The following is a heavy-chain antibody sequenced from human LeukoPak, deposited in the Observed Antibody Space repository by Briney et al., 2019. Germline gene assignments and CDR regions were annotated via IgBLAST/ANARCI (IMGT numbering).Heavy chain of an antibody. V-gene: IGHV3-23*01. Sequence: GGSLRLSCVVSGNTVSNYGMSWVRQAPGKGLEWVSGISERGGSTNYADSVKGRFIISRDTSKNTVYLQMNSLRVEDTAVYFCAKRGIVIRAVIIIGFHKEAYYFDYWGQGILVTVSS. CDR2: ISERGGST. J-gene: IGHJ4*02. CDR1: GNTVSNYG. CDR3: AKRGIVIRAVIIIGFHKEAYYFDY. D-gene: IGHD3-10*01.